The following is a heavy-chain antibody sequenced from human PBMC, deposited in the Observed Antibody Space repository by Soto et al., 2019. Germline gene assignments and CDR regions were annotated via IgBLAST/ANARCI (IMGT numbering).Heavy chain of an antibody. D-gene: IGHD6-6*01. J-gene: IGHJ4*02. CDR3: ARDTVEYSSSLHFDY. Sequence: AASVKVSCKASGYTFTGYYMHWVRQAPGQGLEWMGWINPNSGGTNYAQKFQGWVTMTRDTSISTAYMELSRLRSDDTAVYYCARDTVEYSSSLHFDYWGQGTLVTVSS. CDR1: GYTFTGYY. V-gene: IGHV1-2*04. CDR2: INPNSGGT.